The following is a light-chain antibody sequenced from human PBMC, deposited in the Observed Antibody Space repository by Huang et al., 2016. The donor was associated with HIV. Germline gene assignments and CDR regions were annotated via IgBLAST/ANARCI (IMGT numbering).Light chain of an antibody. V-gene: IGKV3-15*01. CDR3: HQYINWPPDPT. CDR2: GTS. J-gene: IGKJ2*01. Sequence: EIVMTQSPATLSVLPGERATLSCRASQSVGSSLAWYQQKPGQAPRLLIYGTSTRATDIPARFTLTISSLQSEDFAFYYCHQYINWPPDPTFGQGTKLDLK. CDR1: QSVGSS.